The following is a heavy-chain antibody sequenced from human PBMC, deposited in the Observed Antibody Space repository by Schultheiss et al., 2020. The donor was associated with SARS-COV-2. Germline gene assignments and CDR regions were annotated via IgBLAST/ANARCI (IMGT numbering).Heavy chain of an antibody. CDR3: ARDLWHDSSGYYYYGMDV. J-gene: IGHJ6*02. V-gene: IGHV1-69*13. CDR1: GGTFSSYA. CDR2: IIPIFGTA. Sequence: SVKVSCKASGGTFSSYAISWVRQAPGQGLEWMGGIIPIFGTANYAQKFQGRVTITADESTSTAYMELSSLRSDDTAVYYCARDLWHDSSGYYYYGMDVWGQGTTVTVSS. D-gene: IGHD3-22*01.